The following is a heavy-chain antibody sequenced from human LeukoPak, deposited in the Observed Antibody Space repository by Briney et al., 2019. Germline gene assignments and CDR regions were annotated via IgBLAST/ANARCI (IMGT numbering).Heavy chain of an antibody. Sequence: GGSLRLSCAASGFTFSNNAMSWVRQAPGKGLEWVSAISGSGTNTYYADSVKGRFTISRDNSKNTLYLQMNSLRVEDTAVYYCARDLGFGDLMGYWGQGTLVTVSS. CDR1: GFTFSNNA. V-gene: IGHV3-23*01. CDR2: ISGSGTNT. CDR3: ARDLGFGDLMGY. J-gene: IGHJ4*02. D-gene: IGHD3-10*01.